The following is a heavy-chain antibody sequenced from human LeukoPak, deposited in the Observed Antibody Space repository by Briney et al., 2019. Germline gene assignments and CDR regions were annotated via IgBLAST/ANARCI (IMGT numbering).Heavy chain of an antibody. CDR2: IIPIFDTA. Sequence: SVKVSCKASGGTFSSYAISWVRQAPGQGLEWMGGIIPIFDTANYAQKFQGRVKITADESTSTAYMELSSLRSEDTAVYYCARDLYYYGSGSLGWFDPWGQGTLVTVSS. J-gene: IGHJ5*02. V-gene: IGHV1-69*13. CDR3: ARDLYYYGSGSLGWFDP. D-gene: IGHD3-10*01. CDR1: GGTFSSYA.